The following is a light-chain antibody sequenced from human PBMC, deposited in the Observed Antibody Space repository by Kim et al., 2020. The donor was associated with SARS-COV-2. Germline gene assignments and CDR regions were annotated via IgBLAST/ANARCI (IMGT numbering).Light chain of an antibody. CDR2: GNS. CDR1: RSNIGAGYD. V-gene: IGLV1-40*01. J-gene: IGLJ3*02. Sequence: VTISCTGSRSNIGAGYDVHWYQQLPGTAPKLLIYGNSNRPSGVPDRFSGSKSGTSASLAITGLQAEDEADYYCQSYDSSLSGSGVFGAGTKVTVL. CDR3: QSYDSSLSGSGV.